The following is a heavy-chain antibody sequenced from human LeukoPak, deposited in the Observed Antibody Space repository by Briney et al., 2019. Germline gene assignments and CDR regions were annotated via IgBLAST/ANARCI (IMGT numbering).Heavy chain of an antibody. CDR1: GFTFSSYS. CDR2: ISSSSYI. Sequence: GGSLSLSCAASGFTFSSYSMYWVRQAPGKGLEWVSSISSSSYIYYAYSVKRRFTISRDHDKKSLYLQMNSLRAEDTAVYYCARDVTIHEVAYYMDVWGKGTTVTVSS. V-gene: IGHV3-21*01. CDR3: ARDVTIHEVAYYMDV. D-gene: IGHD5-24*01. J-gene: IGHJ6*03.